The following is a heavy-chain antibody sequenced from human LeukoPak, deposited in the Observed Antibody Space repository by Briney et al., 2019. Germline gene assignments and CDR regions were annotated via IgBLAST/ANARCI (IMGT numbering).Heavy chain of an antibody. Sequence: PGGSLRLSCAASGFTFSSYSMNWVRQASGKGLEWVSSISSSSSYIYYADSVKGRFTISRDNAKNSLYLQMNSLRAEDTAVYYCAKTGVVATIIEGLYYYYMDVWGKGTTVTVSS. CDR3: AKTGVVATIIEGLYYYYMDV. D-gene: IGHD5-12*01. J-gene: IGHJ6*03. V-gene: IGHV3-21*01. CDR2: ISSSSSYI. CDR1: GFTFSSYS.